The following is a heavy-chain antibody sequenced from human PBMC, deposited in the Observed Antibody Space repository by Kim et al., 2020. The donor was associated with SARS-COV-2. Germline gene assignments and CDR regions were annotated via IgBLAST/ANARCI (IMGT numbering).Heavy chain of an antibody. J-gene: IGHJ4*02. D-gene: IGHD3-10*01. V-gene: IGHV4-59*01. CDR3: ARGDYGFGELLPYYFDY. Sequence: SETLSLTCTVSGGSISSYYWSWIRQPPGKGLEWIGYIYYSGSTNYNPSLKSRVTISVDTSKNQFSLKLSSVTAADTAVYYCARGDYGFGELLPYYFDYWGQGTLVTVSS. CDR1: GGSISSYY. CDR2: IYYSGST.